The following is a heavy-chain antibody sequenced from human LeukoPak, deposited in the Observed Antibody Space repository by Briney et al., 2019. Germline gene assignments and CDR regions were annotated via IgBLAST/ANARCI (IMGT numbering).Heavy chain of an antibody. Sequence: GASVKVSCKASGYTFTSYDINWVRQAPGQGLEWMGGIIPIFGTANYAQKFQGRVTITTDESTSTAYMELSSLRSEDTAVYYCARSDSSRPTAFDYWGQGTLVTVSS. D-gene: IGHD6-13*01. CDR3: ARSDSSRPTAFDY. CDR2: IIPIFGTA. CDR1: GYTFTSYD. J-gene: IGHJ4*02. V-gene: IGHV1-69*05.